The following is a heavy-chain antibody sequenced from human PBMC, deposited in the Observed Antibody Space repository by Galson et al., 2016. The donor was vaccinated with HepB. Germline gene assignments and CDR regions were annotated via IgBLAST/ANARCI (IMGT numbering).Heavy chain of an antibody. CDR2: IASNRRTI. V-gene: IGHV3-48*02. CDR3: ARDGRRGYDMDV. CDR1: GFTFSDYS. J-gene: IGHJ6*02. Sequence: SLRLSCAASGFTFSDYSMNWVRQAPGKGLEWVSCIASNRRTIYYADSARGRFTISRDNAKNSLYLQMNSLRDEDTAVYYCARDGRRGYDMDVWGQGTTVTVSS.